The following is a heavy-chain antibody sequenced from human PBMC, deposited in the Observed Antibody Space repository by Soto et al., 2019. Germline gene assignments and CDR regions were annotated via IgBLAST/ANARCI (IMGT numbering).Heavy chain of an antibody. CDR3: ARASRGAFNYYSGTDV. CDR1: GGIFSSYA. D-gene: IGHD3-3*02. CDR2: IIPSFGPA. V-gene: IGHV1-69*01. Sequence: QVQLVQSGAEVKKPGSSVKVSCKASGGIFSSYAINWVRQAPGQGLEWMGGIIPSFGPANYAQKFQGRVTITADESTSTVYLEMSRLKSEDTAVYYCARASRGAFNYYSGTDVWGQGTTVLVSS. J-gene: IGHJ6*02.